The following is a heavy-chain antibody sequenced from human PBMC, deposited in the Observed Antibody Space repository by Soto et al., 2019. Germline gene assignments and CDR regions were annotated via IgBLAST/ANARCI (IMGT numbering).Heavy chain of an antibody. D-gene: IGHD3-22*01. Sequence: EVQLLESGGGLVQPGGSLGLSCAASGDTFSNYAMTWVRQAPGKGLEWVSTISGSGDRTYYADSVKGRFTISRDNSKNTLYLQMNSLRAEDTAVYYCAKKGTSSAYYQWCDPWGQGTLVTVSS. J-gene: IGHJ5*01. V-gene: IGHV3-23*01. CDR3: AKKGTSSAYYQWCDP. CDR2: ISGSGDRT. CDR1: GDTFSNYA.